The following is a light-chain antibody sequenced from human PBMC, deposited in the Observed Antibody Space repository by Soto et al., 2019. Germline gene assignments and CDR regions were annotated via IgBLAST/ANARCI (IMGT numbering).Light chain of an antibody. V-gene: IGKV3-15*01. J-gene: IGKJ1*01. CDR3: QQYKDWRT. CDR2: GAS. CDR1: QTIDNK. Sequence: IVMAQSPAGLSLSPGERATLSCRASQTIDNKLAWYQQRPGQAPRLLIYGASIRATGIPARFSGSGSGTEFTLTISGLQSEDFGVYYCQQYKDWRTFGQGTKVDIK.